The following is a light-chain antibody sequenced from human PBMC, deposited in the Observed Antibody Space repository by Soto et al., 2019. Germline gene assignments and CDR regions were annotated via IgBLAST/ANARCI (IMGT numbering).Light chain of an antibody. CDR1: SSDVGAHKF. J-gene: IGLJ3*02. Sequence: QSVLTQPASVSGSPGQSITISCTGTSSDVGAHKFVAWYQHHPGKAPKVVIYEDSSRPSGVSNRFSGAKSGNMASLTISGLQPEDEADYYCSSYTRAHSLVFGGGTKLTVL. V-gene: IGLV2-14*01. CDR2: EDS. CDR3: SSYTRAHSLV.